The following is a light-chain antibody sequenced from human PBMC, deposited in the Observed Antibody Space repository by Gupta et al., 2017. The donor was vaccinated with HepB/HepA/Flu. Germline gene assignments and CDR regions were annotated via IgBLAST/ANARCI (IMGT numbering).Light chain of an antibody. J-gene: IGKJ2*04. CDR3: MQSKHFPRS. CDR2: GGS. Sequence: DIVSTQSPLSSSVTLGQPASISCSSSQSLIHSDGNIYFNWLQQRPGQPPRLLIYGGSSRGSGVPDSFSGSGTGADFTLKIRRVEAEDVGIYYCMQSKHFPRSFGQGTXLEIK. V-gene: IGKV2-24*01. CDR1: QSLIHSDGNIY.